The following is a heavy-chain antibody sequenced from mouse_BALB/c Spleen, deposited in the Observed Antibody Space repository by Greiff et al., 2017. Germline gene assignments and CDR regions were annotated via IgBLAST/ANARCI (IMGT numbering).Heavy chain of an antibody. CDR1: GFTFSSFG. D-gene: IGHD2-2*01. J-gene: IGHJ3*01. CDR3: ARDGYGVWFAY. Sequence: EVQLVESGGGLVQPGGSRKLSCAASGFTFSSFGMHWVRQAPEKGLEWVAYISSGSSTIYYADTVKGRFTISRDNPKNTLFLQMTSLRSEDTAMYYCARDGYGVWFAYWGQGTLVTVSA. CDR2: ISSGSSTI. V-gene: IGHV5-17*02.